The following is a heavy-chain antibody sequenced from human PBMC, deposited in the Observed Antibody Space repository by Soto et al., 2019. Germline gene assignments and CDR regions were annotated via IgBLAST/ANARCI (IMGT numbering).Heavy chain of an antibody. CDR3: ARFYGSQAF. V-gene: IGHV3-66*01. CDR2: IYSDDYT. Sequence: GGSLRLSCAASGFTVRSSYMSWVRQVPGKGLEWVSIIYSDDYTYYAASVKGRFTISRDNSRNTLYLQMSSLKASDTAMYYCARFYGSQAFWGQGSLVTVSS. J-gene: IGHJ4*02. CDR1: GFTVRSSY. D-gene: IGHD3-10*01.